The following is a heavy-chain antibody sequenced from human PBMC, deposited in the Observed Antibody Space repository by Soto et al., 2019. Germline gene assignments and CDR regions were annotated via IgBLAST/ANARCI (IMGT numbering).Heavy chain of an antibody. Sequence: EVQLVESGGGLVKPGGSLRLSCAASGFTFSNAWMSWVRQAPGKGLEWVGRIKSKTDGGTTDYAAPVKGRFTISRDDSKNTLYLQMNSLKTEDTAVYYCTTDGFDYDSSGCLSHCHYGMDVWGQGTTVTVSS. CDR1: GFTFSNAW. CDR2: IKSKTDGGTT. CDR3: TTDGFDYDSSGCLSHCHYGMDV. V-gene: IGHV3-15*01. D-gene: IGHD3-22*01. J-gene: IGHJ6*02.